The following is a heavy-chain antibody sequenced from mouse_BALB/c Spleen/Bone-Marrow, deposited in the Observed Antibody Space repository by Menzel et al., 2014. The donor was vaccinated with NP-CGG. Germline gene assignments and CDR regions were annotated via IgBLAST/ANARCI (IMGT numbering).Heavy chain of an antibody. V-gene: IGHV4-1*02. CDR2: INPDSSTI. J-gene: IGHJ3*01. CDR3: ARMHSYGSVAY. D-gene: IGHD1-2*01. Sequence: EVNLVESGGGLVQPGGSLNFSWAASGSALIRSWLSWSGQVPGKGQEGIGEINPDSSTINYTPSLKDKFIISRDNAKNTLYLQMSKVRSENTALYYCARMHSYGSVAYWGQGTLVTVAA. CDR1: GSALIRSW.